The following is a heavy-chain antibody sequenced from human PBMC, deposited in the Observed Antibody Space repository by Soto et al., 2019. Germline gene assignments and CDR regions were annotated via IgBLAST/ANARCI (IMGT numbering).Heavy chain of an antibody. CDR3: ARGGSSARWFAP. V-gene: IGHV1-3*04. D-gene: IGHD6-6*01. J-gene: IGHJ5*02. CDR2: INTGDGTT. CDR1: GYTFTSFA. Sequence: QVQLVQSGAEVKNPGASVKVSCKASGYTFTSFAMHWVRQAPGQGLEWMGWINTGDGTTKYSQKLQGRVTITRDTSASTAYMEVSSLRSEDTAVYYCARGGSSARWFAPWGQGTLVTVSS.